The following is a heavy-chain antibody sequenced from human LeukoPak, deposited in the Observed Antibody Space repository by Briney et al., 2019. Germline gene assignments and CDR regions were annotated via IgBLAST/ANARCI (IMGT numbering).Heavy chain of an antibody. Sequence: SETLSLTCAVYGGSFSGYYWSWIRQPPGKGLEWIGEINHSGSTNYNPSLKSRVTISVDTSKNQFSLNLSSVTAADTAVYYCASRPHGSGRYYFDYWGQGTLVTVSS. CDR3: ASRPHGSGRYYFDY. D-gene: IGHD3-10*01. V-gene: IGHV4-34*01. J-gene: IGHJ4*02. CDR1: GGSFSGYY. CDR2: INHSGST.